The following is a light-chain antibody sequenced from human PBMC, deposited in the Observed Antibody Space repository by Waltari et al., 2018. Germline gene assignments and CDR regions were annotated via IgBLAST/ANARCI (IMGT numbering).Light chain of an antibody. CDR2: AAS. Sequence: DFQMTQSPSSLSASVGDRVTLTCRASQTISSYLNWYQQKPGKAPKLLIYAASSLQSGVPSRFSGSGSGTDFTLTISSLQPEDFATYYCQQSYSTPWTFGQGTKVEIK. J-gene: IGKJ1*01. CDR3: QQSYSTPWT. V-gene: IGKV1-39*01. CDR1: QTISSY.